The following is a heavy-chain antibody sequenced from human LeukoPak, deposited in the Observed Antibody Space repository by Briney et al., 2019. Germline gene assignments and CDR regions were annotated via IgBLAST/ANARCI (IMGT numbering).Heavy chain of an antibody. D-gene: IGHD3-22*01. Sequence: ASVKVSCKASGYTFTGYGISWVRQAPGQGLEWMGWISAYNGNTNYAQKLQGRVTMTTDTSTSTAYMELRSLRSDDTAVYYCARYKPQTYYYDSSGPGGAFDIWGQGTMVTVSS. J-gene: IGHJ3*02. CDR2: ISAYNGNT. V-gene: IGHV1-18*01. CDR1: GYTFTGYG. CDR3: ARYKPQTYYYDSSGPGGAFDI.